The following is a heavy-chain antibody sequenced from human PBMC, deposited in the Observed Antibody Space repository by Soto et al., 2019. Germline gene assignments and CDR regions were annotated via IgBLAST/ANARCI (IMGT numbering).Heavy chain of an antibody. Sequence: ASVKVSCKASGYTFTSYGISWVRQAPGQGLEWMGWISAYNGNTNYAQKLQGRVTMTTDTSTSTAYMGLRSLRSDDTAVYYCARGDPPVAGDYYYYGMDVWGQGTTVTVS. D-gene: IGHD6-19*01. CDR3: ARGDPPVAGDYYYYGMDV. V-gene: IGHV1-18*01. CDR1: GYTFTSYG. CDR2: ISAYNGNT. J-gene: IGHJ6*02.